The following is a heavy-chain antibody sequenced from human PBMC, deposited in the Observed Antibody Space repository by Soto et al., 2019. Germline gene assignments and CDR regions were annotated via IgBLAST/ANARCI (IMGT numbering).Heavy chain of an antibody. D-gene: IGHD1-26*01. Sequence: QVQLVESGGGVVQPGRSLRLSCAASGFTFSSYAMHWVRQAPGKGLGWVAVISYDGRNKYYADSVKGRFTISRDNSKNTLYLQMNSLRAEDTAVYYCARDAVGYGMDVWGQGTTVTVSS. CDR2: ISYDGRNK. J-gene: IGHJ6*02. CDR1: GFTFSSYA. V-gene: IGHV3-30*04. CDR3: ARDAVGYGMDV.